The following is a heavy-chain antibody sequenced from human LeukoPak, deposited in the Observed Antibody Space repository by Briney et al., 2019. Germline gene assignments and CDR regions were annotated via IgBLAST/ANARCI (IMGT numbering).Heavy chain of an antibody. D-gene: IGHD3-10*01. V-gene: IGHV4-59*01. J-gene: IGHJ5*02. CDR1: GGSISSYY. Sequence: SETLSLTCTVSGGSISSYYWSWIRQPPGKGLEWIGYIYYSGSTNYNPSLKSRVTISVDTSKNQFSLKLSSVTAADTAVYYCAALVGYNWFDPWGQGTLVTVSS. CDR3: AALVGYNWFDP. CDR2: IYYSGST.